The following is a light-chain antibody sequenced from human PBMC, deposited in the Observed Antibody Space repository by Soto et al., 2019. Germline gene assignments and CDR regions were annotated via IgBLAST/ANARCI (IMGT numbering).Light chain of an antibody. Sequence: DIQMTQSPSTLSASVGDRVTITCRASQSISSWLAWYQQKPGKAPKLLIYKASSLESGVPSRFSGSGSGTEFTLTISSLQPDVFATYYCQQYNSYSGATFGQGTKVEIK. CDR2: KAS. CDR3: QQYNSYSGAT. J-gene: IGKJ1*01. CDR1: QSISSW. V-gene: IGKV1-5*03.